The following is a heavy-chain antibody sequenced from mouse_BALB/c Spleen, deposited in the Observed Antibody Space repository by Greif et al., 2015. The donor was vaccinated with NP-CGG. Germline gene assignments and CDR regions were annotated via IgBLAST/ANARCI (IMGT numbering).Heavy chain of an antibody. CDR1: GFTFSSYT. V-gene: IGHV5-12-2*01. CDR2: ISNGSGST. J-gene: IGHJ4*01. CDR3: ARHDYDERGYYAMDY. D-gene: IGHD2-4*01. Sequence: EVKVVESGGGLVQPGGSLKLSCAASGFTFSSYTMSWVRQTPEKRLEWVAYISNGSGSTYYPDTVKGRFTISRDNAKNTLYLQMSSLKSEDTAMYYCARHDYDERGYYAMDYWGQGTSVTVSS.